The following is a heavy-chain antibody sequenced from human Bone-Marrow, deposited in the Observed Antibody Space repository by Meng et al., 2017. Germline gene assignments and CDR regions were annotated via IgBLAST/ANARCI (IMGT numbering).Heavy chain of an antibody. CDR3: ARVLRRRANSSGYFGAFDI. CDR2: IYYSGST. D-gene: IGHD3-22*01. CDR1: GGSISSSSYY. V-gene: IGHV4-39*07. J-gene: IGHJ3*02. Sequence: SETLSLTCTVSGGSISSSSYYWGWIRQPPGKGLEWIGSIYYSGSTYYNPSLKSRVTISVDTSKNQFSLKLSSVTAADTAVYYCARVLRRRANSSGYFGAFDIWGQGTMVTVSS.